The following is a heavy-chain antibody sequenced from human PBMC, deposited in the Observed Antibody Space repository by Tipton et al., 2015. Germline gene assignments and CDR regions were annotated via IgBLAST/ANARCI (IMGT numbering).Heavy chain of an antibody. CDR2: LGTA. Sequence: LGTANYAQKFQGRVTITADESTSTAYMELSSLRSADTAVYYCARDQRDYGDYMDAFDIWGQGTMVTVSS. V-gene: IGHV1-69*01. D-gene: IGHD4-17*01. CDR3: ARDQRDYGDYMDAFDI. J-gene: IGHJ3*02.